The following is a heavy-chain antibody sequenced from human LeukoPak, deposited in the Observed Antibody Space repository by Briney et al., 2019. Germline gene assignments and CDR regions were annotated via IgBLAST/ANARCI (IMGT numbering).Heavy chain of an antibody. CDR1: GGTFSSYS. V-gene: IGHV1-69*05. CDR2: IMPLFNTA. J-gene: IGHJ6*03. Sequence: SVRVSCKASGGTFSSYSITWVRQAPGQGLEWMGGIMPLFNTANYAQQFQGRVTITTDESTSTAYMELSSLRFEDTAMYYCARVDRYHYYLDVWGKGTTVTVSS. CDR3: ARVDRYHYYLDV.